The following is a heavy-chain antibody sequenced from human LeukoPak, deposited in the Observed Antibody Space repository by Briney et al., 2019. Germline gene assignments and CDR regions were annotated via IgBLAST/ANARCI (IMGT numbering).Heavy chain of an antibody. J-gene: IGHJ6*02. Sequence: ASVKVSCKASGYTFTSYYMHWVRQAPGQGLEWMGIINPSGGSTSYAQKFQGRVTMTRDTSTSTVYMKLSSLRSEDTAVYYCASYAVGATFYYYYGMDVWGQGTTVTLSS. CDR1: GYTFTSYY. V-gene: IGHV1-46*01. CDR3: ASYAVGATFYYYYGMDV. D-gene: IGHD1-26*01. CDR2: INPSGGST.